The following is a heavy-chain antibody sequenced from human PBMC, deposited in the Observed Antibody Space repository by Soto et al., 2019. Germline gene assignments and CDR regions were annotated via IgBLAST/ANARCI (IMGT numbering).Heavy chain of an antibody. J-gene: IGHJ6*02. V-gene: IGHV3-30*18. CDR2: ISYDGSNK. CDR3: AKREYYDILTGSDYYYGMDV. Sequence: AGSLRLSCAASGFTFSSYVMHLVRQAPGKGLEWVAVISYDGSNKYYADSVKGRFTISRDNSKNTLYLQMNSLRAEDTAVYYCAKREYYDILTGSDYYYGMDVWGQGTTVTVSS. CDR1: GFTFSSYV. D-gene: IGHD3-9*01.